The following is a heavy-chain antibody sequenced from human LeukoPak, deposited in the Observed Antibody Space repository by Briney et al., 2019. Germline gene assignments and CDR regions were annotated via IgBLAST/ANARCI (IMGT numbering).Heavy chain of an antibody. J-gene: IGHJ4*02. Sequence: ASVKVSCKPSGYTFTGAYVHWVRQAPGQGLEWMGWINPNSGETKFAQKFQGRVTMTRDTSISTVYMDLGGLRSDDTAVYYCARVLFNSGYDYWGQGSLVTVSS. CDR2: INPNSGET. V-gene: IGHV1-2*02. CDR3: ARVLFNSGYDY. CDR1: GYTFTGAY. D-gene: IGHD3-9*01.